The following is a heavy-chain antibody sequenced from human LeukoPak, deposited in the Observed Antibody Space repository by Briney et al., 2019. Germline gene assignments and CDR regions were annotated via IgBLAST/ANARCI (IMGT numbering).Heavy chain of an antibody. J-gene: IGHJ3*02. V-gene: IGHV4-59*01. CDR1: GGSISSYY. Sequence: KPSETLSLTCTVSGGSISSYYWSWIRQPPGKGLEWIGRISYSGSTNYNPSLKSRVTVSIDTSKNQVSLKLSSMTAADTAVYYCATGFDGPNAFDIWGQGTMVTVSS. CDR2: ISYSGST. CDR3: ATGFDGPNAFDI. D-gene: IGHD3-9*01.